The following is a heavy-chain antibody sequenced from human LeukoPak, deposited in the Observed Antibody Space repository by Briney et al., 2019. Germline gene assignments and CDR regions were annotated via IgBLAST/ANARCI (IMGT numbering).Heavy chain of an antibody. V-gene: IGHV3-7*03. CDR3: ARGRHYDSSGYLIDY. CDR2: INRDGSQK. J-gene: IGHJ4*02. CDR1: GFSLSAYW. Sequence: GSLRLSCAASGFSLSAYWMTWVRQAPGKGLEWVANINRDGSQKNHMDSVKGRFTISRDNAENSLFLQMNSLRAEDTAVYYCARGRHYDSSGYLIDYWGQGTLVTVSS. D-gene: IGHD3-22*01.